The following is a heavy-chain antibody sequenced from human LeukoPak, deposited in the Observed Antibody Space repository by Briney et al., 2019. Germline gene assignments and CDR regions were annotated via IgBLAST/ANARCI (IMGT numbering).Heavy chain of an antibody. CDR1: GGSISSYY. D-gene: IGHD5-18*01. J-gene: IGHJ3*02. CDR3: ARDHGYSYGSNGYAFDI. CDR2: ISYSGST. Sequence: SETLSLTCTVSGGSISSYYWSWIRQPPGKGLEWIGYISYSGSTNYNPSLKSRVTISVDTSKNQFSLKLNSMTAADTAVYYCARDHGYSYGSNGYAFDIWGQGTMVTVSS. V-gene: IGHV4-59*01.